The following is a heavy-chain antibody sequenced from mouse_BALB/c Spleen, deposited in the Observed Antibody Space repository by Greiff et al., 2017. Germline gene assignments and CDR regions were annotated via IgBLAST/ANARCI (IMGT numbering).Heavy chain of an antibody. Sequence: EVKLVESGGGLVKPGGSLKLSCAASGFTFSSYTMSWVRQTPEKRLEWVATISSGGSYTYYPDSVKGRFTISRDNAKNTLYLQMSSLKSEDTAMYYCTRDITTIPFDYWGQGTTLTVSS. V-gene: IGHV5-6-4*01. CDR3: TRDITTIPFDY. D-gene: IGHD2-4*01. CDR1: GFTFSSYT. J-gene: IGHJ2*01. CDR2: ISSGGSYT.